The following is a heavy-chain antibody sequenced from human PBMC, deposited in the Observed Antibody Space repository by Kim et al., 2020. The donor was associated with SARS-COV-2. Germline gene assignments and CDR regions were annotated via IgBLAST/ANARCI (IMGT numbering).Heavy chain of an antibody. J-gene: IGHJ5*02. CDR3: ARFGGYSGYDP. Sequence: LETLSLTCAVYGGSFSGYYWSWIRQPPGKGLEWIGEINHSGSTNYNPSLKSRVTISVDTSKNQFSLKLSSVTAADTAVYYCARFGGYSGYDPWGQGTLVTVSS. D-gene: IGHD5-12*01. CDR1: GGSFSGYY. V-gene: IGHV4-34*01. CDR2: INHSGST.